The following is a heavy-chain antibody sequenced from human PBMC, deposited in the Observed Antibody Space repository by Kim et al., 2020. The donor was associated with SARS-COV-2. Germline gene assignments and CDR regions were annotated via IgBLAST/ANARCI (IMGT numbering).Heavy chain of an antibody. Sequence: GGSLRLSCAASGFTFSSCAIHWVRQAPGKGLEWVAVISYDGSNKNYADSVKGRFTISRDNSKNTLYLQMGSLRAEDMAVYYCASRSAAILYGMDVWGQGT. D-gene: IGHD2-2*01. CDR1: GFTFSSCA. V-gene: IGHV3-30*14. CDR2: ISYDGSNK. CDR3: ASRSAAILYGMDV. J-gene: IGHJ6*02.